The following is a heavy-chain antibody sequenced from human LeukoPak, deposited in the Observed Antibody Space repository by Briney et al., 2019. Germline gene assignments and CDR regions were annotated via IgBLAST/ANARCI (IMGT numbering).Heavy chain of an antibody. CDR1: GFSFRSYS. D-gene: IGHD3-10*01. V-gene: IGHV3-66*01. CDR2: LYLGGGT. J-gene: IGHJ4*02. Sequence: GGSLRLSCAASGFSFRSYSMTWVRQAPGKGLEWVSVLYLGGGTYYKDSVKGRFTISGDNSDGKLYLQMNRLRAEDTAVYFCARVGLLVRGRDSLPRFYFDLWGQGTLVTVSS. CDR3: ARVGLLVRGRDSLPRFYFDL.